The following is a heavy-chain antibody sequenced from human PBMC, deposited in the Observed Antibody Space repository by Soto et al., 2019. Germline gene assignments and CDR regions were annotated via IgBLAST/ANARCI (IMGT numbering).Heavy chain of an antibody. J-gene: IGHJ4*02. CDR3: AREKGYISGPKNFDS. CDR2: IYDSGSS. CDR1: GGSVSSGEYF. V-gene: IGHV4-30-4*01. D-gene: IGHD5-12*01. Sequence: SETLSLTCTVSGGSVSSGEYFWSWIRQPPGKGLEWIGYIYDSGSSYYNPSLKSRVTMSVDTSKNQFSLKLRSVTAADTAMYYCAREKGYISGPKNFDSWGQGTLVTVSS.